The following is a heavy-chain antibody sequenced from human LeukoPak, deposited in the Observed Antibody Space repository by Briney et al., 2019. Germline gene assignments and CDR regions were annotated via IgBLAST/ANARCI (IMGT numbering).Heavy chain of an antibody. J-gene: IGHJ3*02. V-gene: IGHV3-11*04. Sequence: GGSLRLSCAASGFTFSDYYMSWIRQAPGKGLEWVSYISSSGSTIYYADSVKGRFTISRDNSKNTLYLQMNSLRAEDTAVYYCARDGSGPVPWQHDAFDIWGQGTMVTVSS. CDR1: GFTFSDYY. CDR3: ARDGSGPVPWQHDAFDI. CDR2: ISSSGSTI. D-gene: IGHD6-13*01.